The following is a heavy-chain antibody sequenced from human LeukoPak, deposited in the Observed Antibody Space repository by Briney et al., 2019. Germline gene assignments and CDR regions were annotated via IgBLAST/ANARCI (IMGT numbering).Heavy chain of an antibody. CDR3: AREQTRGGDLDY. CDR2: FSNHNAI. J-gene: IGHJ4*02. D-gene: IGHD2-21*02. Sequence: GGSLRLSYTASGFTFSSFSMNWVRQSPGKGLEWISSFSNHNAIFYADSVKGRFTISRDNARNSLYLQMFSLKVEDTAVYYCAREQTRGGDLDYWGQGAQITVSS. CDR1: GFTFSSFS. V-gene: IGHV3-69-1*01.